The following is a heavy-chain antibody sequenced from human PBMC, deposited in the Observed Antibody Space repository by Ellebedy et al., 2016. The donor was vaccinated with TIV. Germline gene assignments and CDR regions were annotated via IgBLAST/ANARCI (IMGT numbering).Heavy chain of an antibody. CDR3: ARDVDTAMVYGWFDP. CDR1: GYTFTSYG. V-gene: IGHV1-18*01. CDR2: ISAYNGNT. Sequence: ASVKVSXXASGYTFTSYGISWVRQAPGQGLEWMGWISAYNGNTNYAQKLQGRVTMTTDTSTSTAYMELGSLRSDDTAVYYCARDVDTAMVYGWFDPWGQGTLVTVSS. D-gene: IGHD5-18*01. J-gene: IGHJ5*02.